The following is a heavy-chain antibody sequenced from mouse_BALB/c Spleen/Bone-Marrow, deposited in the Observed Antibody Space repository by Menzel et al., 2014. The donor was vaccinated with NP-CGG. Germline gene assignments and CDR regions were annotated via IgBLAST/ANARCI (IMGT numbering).Heavy chain of an antibody. Sequence: VQLKQSGAELVKPGASVKLSCKASGYTFTSYYMYWVKQRPGRGLEWIGEINPSNGGTNFNEKFKSKATLTVDKSSSTAYMQLSSLTSEDSAVYYCTRGGWLAMDYWGQGTSVTVSS. J-gene: IGHJ4*01. CDR1: GYTFTSYY. CDR2: INPSNGGT. V-gene: IGHV1S81*02. CDR3: TRGGWLAMDY. D-gene: IGHD2-3*01.